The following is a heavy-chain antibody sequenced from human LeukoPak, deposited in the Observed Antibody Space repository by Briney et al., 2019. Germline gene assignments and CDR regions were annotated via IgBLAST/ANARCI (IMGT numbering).Heavy chain of an antibody. D-gene: IGHD4-17*01. J-gene: IGHJ5*02. CDR1: GYTFTSYY. Sequence: ASVKVSCKASGYTFTSYYMHWVRQAPGQGLEWRGIINPSGGSTSYAQKFQGRVTMTRDTSTSTVYMELSSLRSEDTAVYYCARDTGDGDYVPWFDPWGQGTLVTVSS. V-gene: IGHV1-46*01. CDR2: INPSGGST. CDR3: ARDTGDGDYVPWFDP.